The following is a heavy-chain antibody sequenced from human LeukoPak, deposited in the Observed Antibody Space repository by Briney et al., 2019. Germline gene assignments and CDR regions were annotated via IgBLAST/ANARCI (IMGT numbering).Heavy chain of an antibody. CDR3: ARGGAARLHFQN. CDR1: GGSISTYY. Sequence: PSETLSLTCAVSGGSISTYYWNWIRQPPGKGLEWIGYIYHSGSTNYNPSLQSRVTISVDTSKNQFSLNLNSVTAADTAVYYCARGGAARLHFQNWGQGTLVTVSS. V-gene: IGHV4-59*01. D-gene: IGHD6-6*01. CDR2: IYHSGST. J-gene: IGHJ1*01.